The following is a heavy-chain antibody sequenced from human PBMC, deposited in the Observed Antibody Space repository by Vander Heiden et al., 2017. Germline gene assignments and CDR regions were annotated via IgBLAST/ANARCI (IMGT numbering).Heavy chain of an antibody. CDR1: GFTFSSYS. D-gene: IGHD6-19*01. Sequence: EVQLVESGGGLVQPGGSLRLSCAASGFTFSSYSMNWVRQAPGKGLEWVSYISSSSSTIYYADAVKGRFTISRDNAKNSTYLQMKRMRAEDTAVYYCARDSRGSSGYIDYWGQGTLVTVSS. CDR3: ARDSRGSSGYIDY. V-gene: IGHV3-48*01. CDR2: ISSSSSTI. J-gene: IGHJ4*02.